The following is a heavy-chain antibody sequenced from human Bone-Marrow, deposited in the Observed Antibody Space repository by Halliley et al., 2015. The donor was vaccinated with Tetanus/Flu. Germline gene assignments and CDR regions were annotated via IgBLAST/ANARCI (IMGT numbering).Heavy chain of an antibody. Sequence: EWMGSIYPGDSDTRYRPSFQGQVTISADKSINVAYLQWSSLKASDTAMYYCARQASYDASAYDYWGQGILVTVSS. CDR3: ARQASYDASAYDY. J-gene: IGHJ4*02. CDR2: IYPGDSDT. D-gene: IGHD3-22*01. V-gene: IGHV5-51*01.